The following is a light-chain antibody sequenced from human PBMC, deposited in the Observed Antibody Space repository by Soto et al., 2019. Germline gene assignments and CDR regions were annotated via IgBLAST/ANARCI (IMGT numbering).Light chain of an antibody. J-gene: IGKJ2*01. CDR2: KAS. CDR3: QQYKSYYT. Sequence: DIPMTQSPSTLSASIGERVTITCRASQSISYYLAWYQQKPGKAPKLLIYKASTVESRVPSRFSGSGSGTQFTLTISSMQPDDLATYYCQQYKSYYTFGQGTKVEIK. V-gene: IGKV1-5*03. CDR1: QSISYY.